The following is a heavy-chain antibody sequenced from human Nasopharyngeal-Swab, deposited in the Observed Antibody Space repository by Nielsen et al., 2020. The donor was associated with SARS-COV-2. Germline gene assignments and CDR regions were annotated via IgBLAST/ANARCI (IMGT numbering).Heavy chain of an antibody. CDR3: ARGGIAARPDYFDY. CDR2: INHSGST. Sequence: GSLRLSCAVSGGSFSGYYWSWIRRPPGKGLEWIGEINHSGSTNYNPSLKSRVTISVDTSKNQFSLKLSSVTAADTAVYYCARGGIAARPDYFDYWGQGTLVTVSS. CDR1: GGSFSGYY. D-gene: IGHD6-6*01. V-gene: IGHV4-34*01. J-gene: IGHJ4*02.